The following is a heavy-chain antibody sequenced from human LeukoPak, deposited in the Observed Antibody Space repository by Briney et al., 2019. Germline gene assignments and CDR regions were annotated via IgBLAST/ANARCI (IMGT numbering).Heavy chain of an antibody. J-gene: IGHJ4*02. D-gene: IGHD3-22*01. CDR1: GGTFSSYA. Sequence: SVKVSCKASGGTFSSYAISWVRQAPGQGLEWMGGIIPIFGTANYAQKFQGRVTITTDESTSTAYMELSSLRPEDTAVYYCAIDPRYYYDNSDPPEGSWGQGTLVTVSS. CDR3: AIDPRYYYDNSDPPEGS. CDR2: IIPIFGTA. V-gene: IGHV1-69*05.